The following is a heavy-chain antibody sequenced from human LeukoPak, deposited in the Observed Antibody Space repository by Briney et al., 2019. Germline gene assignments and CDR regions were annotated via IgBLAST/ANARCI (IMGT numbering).Heavy chain of an antibody. CDR1: GGSISSYY. V-gene: IGHV4-4*07. D-gene: IGHD2-2*01. CDR3: ARAVVPAATGYYYYGMDV. Sequence: PSETLSLTCTVSGGSISSYYWGWIRQPAGKGLEWIGRIYTSGSTNYNPSLKSRVTMSVDTSKNQFSLKLSSVTAADTAVYYCARAVVPAATGYYYYGMDVWGQGTTVTVSS. CDR2: IYTSGST. J-gene: IGHJ6*02.